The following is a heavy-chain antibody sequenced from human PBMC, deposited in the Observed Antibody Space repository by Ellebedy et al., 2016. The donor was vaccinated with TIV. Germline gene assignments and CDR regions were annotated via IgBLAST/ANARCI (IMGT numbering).Heavy chain of an antibody. D-gene: IGHD5-12*01. V-gene: IGHV3-15*01. J-gene: IGHJ1*01. CDR2: FKSESEGGTT. Sequence: PGGSLRLSCSSPGFSLNNGWMNWVRQSLGKGQEWVGRFKSESEGGTTDYAAPVKGRFTISRDDLQNILYLQMNNLTIADTGVYYCNTYTVGYDSWGQGTLVIVSS. CDR3: NTYTVGYDS. CDR1: GFSLNNGW.